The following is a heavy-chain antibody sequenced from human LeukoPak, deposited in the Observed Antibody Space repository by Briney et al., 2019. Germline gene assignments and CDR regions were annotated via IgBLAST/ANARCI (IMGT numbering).Heavy chain of an antibody. V-gene: IGHV4-59*01. CDR3: ARFRIAAPLYYFDY. D-gene: IGHD6-6*01. CDR2: IFYSGRN. J-gene: IGHJ4*02. Sequence: SETLSLTCTVSGGSTSTNYWSWMRQPPGKGLEWIGNIFYSGRNNYNPSLKSRVTMSVDTSKNQFSLKLSSVTAADTAVYYCARFRIAAPLYYFDYWGQGTLVTVSS. CDR1: GGSTSTNY.